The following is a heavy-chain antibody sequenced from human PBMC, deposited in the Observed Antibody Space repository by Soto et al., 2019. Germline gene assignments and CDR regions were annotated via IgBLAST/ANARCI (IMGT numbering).Heavy chain of an antibody. V-gene: IGHV4-38-2*01. Sequence: SATLSLTYAVSGYSISSGYYWGWIRQPPGQGPEWIGTIYHNGRTYYNPSLNSRVTMSVDTSKNQFSLRLSSVTAADTAVYYCARVAKQLVRREFYDCGQGPLVTVSS. CDR1: GYSISSGYY. J-gene: IGHJ4*02. CDR3: ARVAKQLVRREFYD. D-gene: IGHD6-13*01. CDR2: IYHNGRT.